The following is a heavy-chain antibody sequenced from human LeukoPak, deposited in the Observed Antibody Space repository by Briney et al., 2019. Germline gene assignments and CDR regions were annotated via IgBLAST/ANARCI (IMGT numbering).Heavy chain of an antibody. V-gene: IGHV6-1*01. J-gene: IGHJ4*02. Sequence: SQTLSLTCAISGESVSINSAAWNWIRQSPSRGLEWLGRTYYRSKWYNDYAVSVKSRITISPDTSKNQFSLQLKPVTPEDSAVYYCARTHGYFDYWGQGTLVTVSS. CDR1: GESVSINSAA. CDR3: ARTHGYFDY. CDR2: TYYRSKWYN. D-gene: IGHD2-8*01.